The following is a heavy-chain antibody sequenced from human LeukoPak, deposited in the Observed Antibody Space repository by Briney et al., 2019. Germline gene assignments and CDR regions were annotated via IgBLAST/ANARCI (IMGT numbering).Heavy chain of an antibody. CDR3: ANEGPNFDY. V-gene: IGHV3-64*01. CDR1: GFTFSSFA. CDR2: ICSDGGCT. J-gene: IGHJ4*02. Sequence: GGSLRLSCAASGFTFSSFAMHWVRQAPGKQLEYVSAICSDGGCTYYANSVKGRFTISRDNSKNTVYLQMNGLRAEDTAVYYCANEGPNFDYWGQGTLVTVSS. D-gene: IGHD2-8*01.